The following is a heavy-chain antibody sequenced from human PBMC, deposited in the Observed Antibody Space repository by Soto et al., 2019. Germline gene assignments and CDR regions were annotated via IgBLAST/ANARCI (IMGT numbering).Heavy chain of an antibody. CDR2: IIPIFDIT. Sequence: GASVKVSCKASGGTFRSYSISWVRQAPGQGLEWMGGIIPIFDITNYAQKFQGRVTITGDESTSTAYMELSSLGSDDTAVYYCARPDEGGYSSNHHYYYALDVWGQGTTVTVSS. J-gene: IGHJ6*02. CDR3: ARPDEGGYSSNHHYYYALDV. D-gene: IGHD3-22*01. V-gene: IGHV1-69*13. CDR1: GGTFRSYS.